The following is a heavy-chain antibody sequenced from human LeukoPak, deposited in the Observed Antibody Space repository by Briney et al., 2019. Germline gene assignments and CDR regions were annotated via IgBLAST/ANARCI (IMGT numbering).Heavy chain of an antibody. CDR1: GFTFSSYW. D-gene: IGHD3-10*01. V-gene: IGHV3-74*01. Sequence: GGSLRLSCAASGFTFSSYWMHWVRQAPGKGLVWVSRINSDGSSTSYADSVKGRFTISRDNAKNTLYLQMNSLRAEDTAVYYCARVRVWFGKFLPFDYWGQGTLVTVSS. J-gene: IGHJ4*02. CDR2: INSDGSST. CDR3: ARVRVWFGKFLPFDY.